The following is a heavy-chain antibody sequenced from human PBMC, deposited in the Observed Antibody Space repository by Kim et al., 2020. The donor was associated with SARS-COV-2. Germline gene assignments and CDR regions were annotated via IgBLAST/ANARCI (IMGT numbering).Heavy chain of an antibody. V-gene: IGHV4-31*03. CDR3: ARAHRTIFGVVEYMDV. D-gene: IGHD3-3*01. Sequence: SETLSLTCTVSGGSISSCGYYWSWIRQHPGKGLEWIGYIYYSGSTYYNPSLKSRVTISVDTSKNQFSLKLGSVTAADTAVYYCARAHRTIFGVVEYMDVWGPGTTVTVSS. CDR2: IYYSGST. CDR1: GGSISSCGYY. J-gene: IGHJ6*02.